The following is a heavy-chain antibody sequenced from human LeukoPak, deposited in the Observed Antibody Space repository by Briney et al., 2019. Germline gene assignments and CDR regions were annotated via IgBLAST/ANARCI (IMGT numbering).Heavy chain of an antibody. CDR2: ISSSGSTI. D-gene: IGHD2-15*01. J-gene: IGHJ4*02. CDR1: GFTFSSYE. V-gene: IGHV3-48*03. CDR3: ARGGRGSRSAFFDY. Sequence: GGSLGLSCAASGFTFSSYEMNWVRQAPGKGLEWVSYISSSGSTIYYADSVKGRFTISRDNAKNSPYLQMNSLRAEDTAVYYCARGGRGSRSAFFDYWGQGTLVTVSS.